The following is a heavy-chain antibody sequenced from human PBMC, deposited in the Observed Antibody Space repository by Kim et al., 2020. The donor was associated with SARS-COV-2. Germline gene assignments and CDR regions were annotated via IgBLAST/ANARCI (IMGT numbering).Heavy chain of an antibody. CDR3: ANFEIYSGSGTPYYYSGVYV. CDR1: GFTFSSYA. Sequence: GGSLRLSCAASGFTFSSYAMHWVRQAPGKGLEWVSGITSVGHTYYADSVKGRFTISRDNSKNTLYLQLNGLRAEDTAVYYCANFEIYSGSGTPYYYSGVYVWGHGTTVIVSS. D-gene: IGHD3-10*01. J-gene: IGHJ6*02. CDR2: ITSVGHT. V-gene: IGHV3-23*01.